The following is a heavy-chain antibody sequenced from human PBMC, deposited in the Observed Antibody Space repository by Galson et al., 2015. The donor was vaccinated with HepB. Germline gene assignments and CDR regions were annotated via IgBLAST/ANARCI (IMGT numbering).Heavy chain of an antibody. V-gene: IGHV3-30*18. CDR3: AKDSGYSGYDYGPSVYYYYYYGMDV. D-gene: IGHD5-12*01. J-gene: IGHJ6*02. CDR2: ISYDGSNK. Sequence: SLRLSCAASGFTFSSYGMHWVRQAPGKGLEWVAVISYDGSNKYYADSVKGRFTISRDNSKNTLYLQMNSLRAEDTAVYCCAKDSGYSGYDYGPSVYYYYYYGMDVWGQGTTVTVSS. CDR1: GFTFSSYG.